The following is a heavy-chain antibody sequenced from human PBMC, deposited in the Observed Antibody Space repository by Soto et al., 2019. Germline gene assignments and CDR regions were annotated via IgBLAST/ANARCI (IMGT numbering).Heavy chain of an antibody. CDR1: GFTFSSYG. CDR3: AKPTGGWYPPFDY. Sequence: QVQLVESGGGVVQPGRSLRLSCAASGFTFSSYGMHWVRQAPGKGLEWVAVISYDGSNKYYADSVKGRFTISRDNSKNTVYLQMNSLRAEDTAVYYCAKPTGGWYPPFDYWGQGTLVTVSS. CDR2: ISYDGSNK. J-gene: IGHJ4*02. V-gene: IGHV3-30*18. D-gene: IGHD6-19*01.